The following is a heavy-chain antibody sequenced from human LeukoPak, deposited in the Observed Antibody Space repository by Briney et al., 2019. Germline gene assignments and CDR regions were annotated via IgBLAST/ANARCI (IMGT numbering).Heavy chain of an antibody. J-gene: IGHJ5*02. V-gene: IGHV1-2*02. CDR3: AREGCSSTSCLGIWFDP. D-gene: IGHD2-2*01. Sequence: ASVKVSCKASGYTFTGFYMHWVRQAPGQGLEWMGWINPNSGGTNYAQKFQGRVTMTRDTSISTAYMELSRLRSDDTAVYYCAREGCSSTSCLGIWFDPWGQGTLVTVSS. CDR1: GYTFTGFY. CDR2: INPNSGGT.